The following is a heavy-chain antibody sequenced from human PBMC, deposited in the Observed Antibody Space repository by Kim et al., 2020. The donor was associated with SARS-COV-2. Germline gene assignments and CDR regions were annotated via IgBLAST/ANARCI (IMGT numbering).Heavy chain of an antibody. J-gene: IGHJ3*02. CDR3: ARHRNYYYDSSGYYLNDAFDI. CDR1: GYTFTSYA. D-gene: IGHD3-22*01. CDR2: INAGNGNT. V-gene: IGHV1-3*01. Sequence: ASVKVSCKASGYTFTSYAMHWVRQAPGQRLEWMGWINAGNGNTKYSQKFQGRVTITRDTSASTAYMELSSLRSEDTAVYYCARHRNYYYDSSGYYLNDAFDIWGQGTMVTVSS.